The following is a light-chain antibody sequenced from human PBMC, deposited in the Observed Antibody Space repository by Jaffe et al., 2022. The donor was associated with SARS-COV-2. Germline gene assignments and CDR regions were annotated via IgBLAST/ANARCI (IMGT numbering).Light chain of an antibody. CDR3: QQYTHWPLT. CDR2: GAS. J-gene: IGKJ4*01. Sequence: IVMTQSPATLSVSPGESATLSCRASQSLGTNLAWYQQTPGQAPRLLIFGASSRATGIPARFSGSGSGAEFTLTISSLQSEDFAVYYCQQYTHWPLTFGGGTKVEIK. CDR1: QSLGTN. V-gene: IGKV3-15*01.